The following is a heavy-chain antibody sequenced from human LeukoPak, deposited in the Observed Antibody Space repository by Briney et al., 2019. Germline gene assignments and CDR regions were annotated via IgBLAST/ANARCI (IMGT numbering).Heavy chain of an antibody. D-gene: IGHD3-9*01. J-gene: IGHJ4*02. CDR3: ARYYDVLTGYYTFDY. V-gene: IGHV4-34*01. CDR2: ITHSGST. CDR1: GGSFSRYY. Sequence: KPSETLSLTCAVYGGSFSRYYWSWTRHPPGKGLEWIGEITHSGSTNSNPTLKSRVTISQDISKNRFSLKLSSVTAADTAVYYCARYYDVLTGYYTFDYWGQGTLVTVSS.